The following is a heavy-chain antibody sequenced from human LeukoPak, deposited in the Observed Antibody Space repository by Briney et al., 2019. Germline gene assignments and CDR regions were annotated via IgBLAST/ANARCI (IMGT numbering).Heavy chain of an antibody. CDR3: ARGRESHGHYFHF. V-gene: IGHV1-69*01. CDR2: IFPLFETT. CDR1: GGTFNNYA. D-gene: IGHD1-26*01. J-gene: IGHJ4*02. Sequence: ASVKVSCKASGGTFNNYAINWVRQAPGQGLEWMGGIFPLFETTHYAQGFKGRVTITADDSTSTAYMELNSLRTEDTAVYYCARGRESHGHYFHFWGQGTLVTVSS.